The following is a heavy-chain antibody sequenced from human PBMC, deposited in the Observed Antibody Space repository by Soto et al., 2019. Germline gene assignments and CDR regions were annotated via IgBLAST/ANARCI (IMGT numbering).Heavy chain of an antibody. V-gene: IGHV3-23*01. CDR2: ISGSDGKT. CDR3: ARWSYLDY. D-gene: IGHD3-3*01. J-gene: IGHJ4*02. CDR1: VFSFGSYA. Sequence: WGSLRLSCAASVFSFGSYALSWVRQAPGKGLEWVSTISGSDGKTFYADSVKGRFSISRDTSQSTLYLQMNSLRADDTAMYYCARWSYLDYWGQGTRVTVSS.